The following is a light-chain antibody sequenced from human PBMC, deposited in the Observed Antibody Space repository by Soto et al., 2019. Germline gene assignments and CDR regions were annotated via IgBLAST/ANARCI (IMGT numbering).Light chain of an antibody. V-gene: IGKV1-5*01. CDR1: QSIVYY. CDR2: DAS. Sequence: DIQMTQSPSTLSASVGDRVTITCRASQSIVYYLAWYQQKPGKAPKLLIYDASALESGVPSRFSGSGSGTDFTLTISSLQPEDFATYYCQQYNSYSWTFGQGTKVEIK. J-gene: IGKJ1*01. CDR3: QQYNSYSWT.